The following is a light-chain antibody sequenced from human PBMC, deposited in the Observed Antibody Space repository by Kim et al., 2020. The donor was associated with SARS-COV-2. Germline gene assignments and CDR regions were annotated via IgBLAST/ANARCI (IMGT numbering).Light chain of an antibody. CDR3: QQYGKTPLT. CDR2: DTS. CDR1: QSVSSGY. J-gene: IGKJ4*01. V-gene: IGKV3D-20*01. Sequence: EIVLTQSPATLSLSPGERATLSCGASQSVSSGYLAWYRQRPGLAPRLLIYDTSSRATGIPDRFSGSGSGTDFTLTISRLEPEDFAVYFCQQYGKTPLTFGGGTKLEI.